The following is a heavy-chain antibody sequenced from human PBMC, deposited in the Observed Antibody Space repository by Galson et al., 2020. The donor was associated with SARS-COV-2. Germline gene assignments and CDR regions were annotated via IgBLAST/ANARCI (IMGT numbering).Heavy chain of an antibody. V-gene: IGHV4-59*11. CDR2: IYYSGST. J-gene: IGHJ2*01. Sequence: SETLSLTCTVSGVSISSHYWSWIRQPPGKGLEWIGYIYYSGSTNYNPSLKSRVTISLDTSKNQFYLKMSSVTAADTAVYYCATQRGSDWHYWYFELWGRGTLVTVSS. D-gene: IGHD6-19*01. CDR1: GVSISSHY. CDR3: ATQRGSDWHYWYFEL.